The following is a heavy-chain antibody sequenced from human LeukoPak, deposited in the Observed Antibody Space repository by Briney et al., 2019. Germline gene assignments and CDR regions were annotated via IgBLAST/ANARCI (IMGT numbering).Heavy chain of an antibody. J-gene: IGHJ4*02. V-gene: IGHV3-30*18. Sequence: GRSLRLSCAASGYTFSSYGMHWVRQAPGKGLEWVALISYDGSNKSYSDSVKGRFTISRDNSKNTLYLQMNSLRAEDTALYYCAKDIDGYIYWGQGTLVTVSS. CDR1: GYTFSSYG. CDR2: ISYDGSNK. CDR3: AKDIDGYIY. D-gene: IGHD5-24*01.